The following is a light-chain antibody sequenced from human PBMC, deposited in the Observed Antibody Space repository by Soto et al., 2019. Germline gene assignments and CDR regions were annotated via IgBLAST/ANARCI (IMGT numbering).Light chain of an antibody. CDR2: AVS. CDR3: QQSYTSPSWT. J-gene: IGKJ1*01. V-gene: IGKV1-39*01. Sequence: DIQLIQSPSSLSASVGDRVTITCHTSQRVSSYLNWYQQKPGKAPKLLINAVSTLHSGVPSRFSGSGCETDFTLTISSLQPEDSGTYYCQQSYTSPSWTFGQGTKVEI. CDR1: QRVSSY.